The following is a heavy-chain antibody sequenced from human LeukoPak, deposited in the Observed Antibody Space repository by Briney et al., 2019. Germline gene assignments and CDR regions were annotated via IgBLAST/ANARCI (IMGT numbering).Heavy chain of an antibody. CDR3: ARAEQWLANFDY. CDR1: GFTFSSYE. D-gene: IGHD6-19*01. V-gene: IGHV3-48*03. CDR2: ISSSGSTI. J-gene: IGHJ4*02. Sequence: GGSLRLSCAASGFTFSSYEMNWVRQAPGKGLEWDSYISSSGSTIYYADSVKGRFTISRDNAKNSLYLQMNSLRAEDTAVYYCARAEQWLANFDYWGQGTLVTVSS.